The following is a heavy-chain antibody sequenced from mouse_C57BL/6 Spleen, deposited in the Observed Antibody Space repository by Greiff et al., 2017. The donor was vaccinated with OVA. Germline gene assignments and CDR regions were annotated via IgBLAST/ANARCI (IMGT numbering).Heavy chain of an antibody. D-gene: IGHD3-2*02. CDR1: GYTFTSYW. V-gene: IGHV1-59*01. CDR3: ARSGDSSGLFDY. Sequence: QVQLQQPGAELVRPGTSVKLSCKASGYTFTSYWMHWVKQRPGQGLEWIGVIDPSDSYTNYNQKFKGKATLTVDTSSSTAYMQLSSLTSEDSAVYYCARSGDSSGLFDYWGQGTTLTVSS. J-gene: IGHJ2*01. CDR2: IDPSDSYT.